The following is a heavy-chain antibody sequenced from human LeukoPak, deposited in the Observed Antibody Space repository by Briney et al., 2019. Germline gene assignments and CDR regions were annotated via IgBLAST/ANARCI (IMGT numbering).Heavy chain of an antibody. CDR2: IYYSGCT. J-gene: IGHJ5*02. CDR3: ARSRAFNSGAFDP. Sequence: PSETLSLTCTVSGGSISSYYWSWIRQPPGKGLEWIGYIYYSGCTNYNPSLKSRVTISVDTSKNQFSLRLNSVTAADTAVYYCARSRAFNSGAFDPWGQGSLVTVSS. D-gene: IGHD1-26*01. V-gene: IGHV4-59*01. CDR1: GGSISSYY.